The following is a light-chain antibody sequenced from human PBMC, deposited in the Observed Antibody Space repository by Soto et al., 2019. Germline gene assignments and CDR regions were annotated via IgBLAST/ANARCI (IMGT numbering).Light chain of an antibody. V-gene: IGLV2-14*01. CDR1: SSDVGGYNY. CDR2: DVS. Sequence: QSVLTQPASVSGSPGQSSTISCTGTSSDVGGYNYVSWYQQHPGKAPKLMIYDVSNRPSGVSNRFSGSKSGNTASLTISGLQAEDEAAYYCSSYTSSSTLVFGTGNQLTV. CDR3: SSYTSSSTLV. J-gene: IGLJ1*01.